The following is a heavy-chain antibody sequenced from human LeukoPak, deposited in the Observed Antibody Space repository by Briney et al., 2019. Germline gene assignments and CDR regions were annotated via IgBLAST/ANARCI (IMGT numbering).Heavy chain of an antibody. CDR2: IYSGGST. J-gene: IGHJ3*02. V-gene: IGHV3-66*01. CDR1: GFTVSSNY. D-gene: IGHD2-21*01. CDR3: ARDLDAYVLLIAYDTFDT. Sequence: GGSLRLSCAASGFTVSSNYMSWVRQAPGKGLEWVSVIYSGGSTYSADSVKGRFTISRDNSKNTLYLQMNSLRAEDTAVYYCARDLDAYVLLIAYDTFDTWGQGTMVTVSS.